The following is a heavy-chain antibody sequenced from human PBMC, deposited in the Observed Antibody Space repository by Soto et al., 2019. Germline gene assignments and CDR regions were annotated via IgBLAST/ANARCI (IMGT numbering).Heavy chain of an antibody. V-gene: IGHV5-51*01. CDR3: TRRKYSGYAEDDYYGMDV. CDR2: IYPDYSET. D-gene: IGHD5-12*01. Sequence: SLKISCKGSGFSFTSYWIGWVRQVPGKGLEWMGIIYPDYSETRYSPSFQGQVTISADMSIRTAYLQWSSLKASDTGTYYCTRRKYSGYAEDDYYGMDVWGQGTTVTVSS. CDR1: GFSFTSYW. J-gene: IGHJ6*02.